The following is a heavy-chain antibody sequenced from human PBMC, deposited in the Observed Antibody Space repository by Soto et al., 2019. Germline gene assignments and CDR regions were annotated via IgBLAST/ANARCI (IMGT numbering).Heavy chain of an antibody. V-gene: IGHV4-30-2*06. J-gene: IGHJ6*02. Sequence: QLQLRESGSGLVKPSETLSLTCTVSGGSISSGGYSWSWIRQSPEKGLEWLGCIYPTGTTYCHPSLKSRVTISVDTSRNQFSLHLTSVTAADTAVYFCARAPPGPSPRWVLWGQGTTVTVSS. CDR1: GGSISSGGYS. D-gene: IGHD3-10*01. CDR2: IYPTGTT. CDR3: ARAPPGPSPRWVL.